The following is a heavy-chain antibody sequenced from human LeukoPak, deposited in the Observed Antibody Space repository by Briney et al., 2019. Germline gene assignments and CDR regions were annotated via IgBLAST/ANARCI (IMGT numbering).Heavy chain of an antibody. CDR3: ARKKSGSYFDY. Sequence: PGGSLRLSCAASGFTVSSNYMSWVRQAPGKGLEWVSVIYSGGSTYYADSVKGRFTISRDNSRNTLYLQTNSLRAEDTAVYYCARKKSGSYFDYWGQGTLVTVSS. D-gene: IGHD1-26*01. J-gene: IGHJ4*02. V-gene: IGHV3-53*01. CDR2: IYSGGST. CDR1: GFTVSSNY.